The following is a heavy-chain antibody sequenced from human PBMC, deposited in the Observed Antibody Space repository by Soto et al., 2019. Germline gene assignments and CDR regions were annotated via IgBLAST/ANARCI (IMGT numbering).Heavy chain of an antibody. CDR2: INHSGST. CDR3: ARAIPDGDYDY. V-gene: IGHV4-34*01. CDR1: GGSFGDHY. D-gene: IGHD4-17*01. Sequence: SETLSLTCAVYGGSFGDHYWSWIRQPPGKGLEWIGEINHSGSTNYNPSLKSRVTISVDTSKNQFSLKLSSVTAADTAVYYCARAIPDGDYDYWGQGTLVTVSS. J-gene: IGHJ4*02.